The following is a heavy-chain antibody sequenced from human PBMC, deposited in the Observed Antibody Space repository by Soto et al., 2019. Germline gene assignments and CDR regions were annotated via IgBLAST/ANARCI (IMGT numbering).Heavy chain of an antibody. CDR1: GGSFSGYY. CDR2: INHSGST. CDR3: ARSGNYYGSGSYYTLIHYYYGMDV. Sequence: QVQLQQWGAGLLKPSETLSLTCAVYGGSFSGYYWSWIRQPPGKGLEWIGEINHSGSTNYNPSLKSRVTISVDTSKNQFSLKLSSVTAADTAVYYCARSGNYYGSGSYYTLIHYYYGMDVWGQGTTVTVSS. D-gene: IGHD3-10*01. V-gene: IGHV4-34*01. J-gene: IGHJ6*02.